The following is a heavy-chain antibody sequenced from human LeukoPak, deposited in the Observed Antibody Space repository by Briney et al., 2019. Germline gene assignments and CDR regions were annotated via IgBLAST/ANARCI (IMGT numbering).Heavy chain of an antibody. CDR1: GGSISSYY. V-gene: IGHV4-59*08. CDR3: ARLGQITWYGDYVNWFDP. CDR2: IYYSGST. D-gene: IGHD4-17*01. J-gene: IGHJ5*02. Sequence: SETLSLTCTVSGGSISSYYWSWIRQPPGKGLEWIGYIYYSGSTNYNPSLKSRVTISVDTSKNQFSLKLSSVTAADTAVYYCARLGQITWYGDYVNWFDPWGQGTLVTVSS.